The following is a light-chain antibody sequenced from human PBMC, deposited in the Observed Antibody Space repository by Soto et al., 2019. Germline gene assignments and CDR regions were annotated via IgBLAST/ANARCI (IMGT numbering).Light chain of an antibody. V-gene: IGKV1-5*03. CDR2: KAS. Sequence: DIQMTQSPSTLSASVGDRVTITCRASQGIGTWLAWFQQKPGKAPKLLIYKASTLDSGVPSRFSGSGSGTEFTLTINSLQSEDFATYYCQQYYSFPYTFGQGTRLEIK. CDR3: QQYYSFPYT. J-gene: IGKJ5*01. CDR1: QGIGTW.